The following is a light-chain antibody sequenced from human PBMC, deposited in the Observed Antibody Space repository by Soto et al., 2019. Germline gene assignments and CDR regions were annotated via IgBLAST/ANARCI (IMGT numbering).Light chain of an antibody. CDR3: NSYTTSSTLV. CDR2: DVS. Sequence: QSVLTQPASVSGPPGQSITISCTGTSSDVGSYKYVSWYQQHPGKAPKLMIYDVSNRPSGVSNRFSGSKSGNTASLTISGLRAEDEADYYCNSYTTSSTLVFGTGTKVTVL. J-gene: IGLJ1*01. V-gene: IGLV2-14*03. CDR1: SSDVGSYKY.